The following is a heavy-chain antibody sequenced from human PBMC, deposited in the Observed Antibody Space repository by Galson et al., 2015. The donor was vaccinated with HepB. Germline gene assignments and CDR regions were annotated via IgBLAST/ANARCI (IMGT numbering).Heavy chain of an antibody. CDR3: ARDGVGCSSTSCYSIPRRGPNWFDP. CDR1: GYTFTSYG. J-gene: IGHJ5*02. V-gene: IGHV1-69*06. D-gene: IGHD2-2*01. Sequence: SEKVSCKASGYTFTSYGISWVRQAPRQGLEWMGGIIPIFGTANYEQKFQGRVTITADKSTSTAYLALSSLRSEDTAVYYCARDGVGCSSTSCYSIPRRGPNWFDPWGQGTLVTVSS. CDR2: IIPIFGTA.